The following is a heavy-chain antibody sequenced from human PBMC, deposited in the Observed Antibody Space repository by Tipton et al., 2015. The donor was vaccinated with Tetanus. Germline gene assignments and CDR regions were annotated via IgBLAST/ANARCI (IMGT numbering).Heavy chain of an antibody. Sequence: SLRLSCAASGFTFNDYAIHWVRQVTGKGLEWVSGISGSGGSTVYADSVKGRFTISRDNAKNSLYLQMSSLSPEDTALYYCARAVRGRDVFDVWGQGTMVTVSS. J-gene: IGHJ3*01. CDR3: ARAVRGRDVFDV. CDR1: GFTFNDYA. V-gene: IGHV3-9*01. D-gene: IGHD3-10*01. CDR2: ISGSGGST.